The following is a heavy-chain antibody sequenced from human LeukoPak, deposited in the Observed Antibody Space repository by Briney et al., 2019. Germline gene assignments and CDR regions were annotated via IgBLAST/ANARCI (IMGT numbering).Heavy chain of an antibody. CDR1: GGSFSGYY. CDR2: INNSGST. V-gene: IGHV4-34*01. Sequence: SETLSLTCAVSGGSFSGYYWSWIRQPPGKGLEWIGEINNSGSTNYNPSLKSRVTISVDTSKNQFSLKLSSVTAADTAVYYCARDRKKNSGSYYGPFDYWGQGTLVTVSS. D-gene: IGHD1-26*01. J-gene: IGHJ4*02. CDR3: ARDRKKNSGSYYGPFDY.